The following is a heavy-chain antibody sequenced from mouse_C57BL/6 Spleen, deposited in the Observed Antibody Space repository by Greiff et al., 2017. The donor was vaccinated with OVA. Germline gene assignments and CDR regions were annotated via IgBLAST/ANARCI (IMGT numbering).Heavy chain of an antibody. Sequence: VQLQQSGAELVRPGSSVKLSCKASGYTFTSYWMHWVKQRPIQGLEWIGNIDPSDSETHYNQKFKDKATLTVDKSSSTAYMQLSSLTSEDSAVYYCAREENGNPWFAYWGQGTLVTVSA. D-gene: IGHD2-1*01. J-gene: IGHJ3*01. V-gene: IGHV1-52*01. CDR3: AREENGNPWFAY. CDR2: IDPSDSET. CDR1: GYTFTSYW.